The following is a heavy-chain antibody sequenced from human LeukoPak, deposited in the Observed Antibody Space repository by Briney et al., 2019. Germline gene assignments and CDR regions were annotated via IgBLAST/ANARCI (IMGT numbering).Heavy chain of an antibody. CDR2: ISGSGGST. CDR3: TRAKGEWIQLWSFDY. Sequence: GGSLRLSCAASGFTFSSYAMSWVRQAPGKGLEWVSAISGSGGSTYYADSVKGRFTISRDNSKNTLYLQMNSLRAEDTAVYYCTRAKGEWIQLWSFDYWGQGTLVTVSS. V-gene: IGHV3-23*01. CDR1: GFTFSSYA. J-gene: IGHJ4*02. D-gene: IGHD5-18*01.